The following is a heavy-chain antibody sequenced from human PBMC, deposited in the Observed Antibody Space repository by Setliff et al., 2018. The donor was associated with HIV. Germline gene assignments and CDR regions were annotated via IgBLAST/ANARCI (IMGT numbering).Heavy chain of an antibody. J-gene: IGHJ4*02. D-gene: IGHD2-2*01. V-gene: IGHV3-23*01. CDR3: AKEDQRVTSVDY. Sequence: GGSLRLSCAASGFSFRTYAMSWVRQAPGKGLEWVSAISATAGDTYYADSVKGRFTISRDNSKNTLFLQMNSLRSEDTAVYYCAKEDQRVTSVDYWGQGTPVTVSS. CDR2: ISATAGDT. CDR1: GFSFRTYA.